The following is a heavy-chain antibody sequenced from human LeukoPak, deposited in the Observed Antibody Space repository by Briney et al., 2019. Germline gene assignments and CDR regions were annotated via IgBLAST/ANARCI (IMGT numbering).Heavy chain of an antibody. J-gene: IGHJ4*02. CDR2: ISGSGGST. D-gene: IGHD6-6*01. CDR1: GFTFSSYA. CDR3: ARESYSSSSYYFDY. V-gene: IGHV3-23*01. Sequence: GALRLSCAASGFTFSSYAMSWVRQAPGKGLEWVSAISGSGGSTYYADSVKGRFTISRDNSKNTLYLQMNSLRAEDTAVYYCARESYSSSSYYFDYWGQGTLVTVSS.